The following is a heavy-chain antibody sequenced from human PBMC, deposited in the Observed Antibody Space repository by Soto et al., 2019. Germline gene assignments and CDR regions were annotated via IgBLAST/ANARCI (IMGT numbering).Heavy chain of an antibody. Sequence: SETLSLTCTVSGGSISSYYWSWIRQPPGKGLEWIGYIYYSGSTNYNPSLKSRVTISVDTSKNQFSLKLSSVTAADTAVYYCARDRITMVRGVFYGMDVWGQGPTVTVSS. CDR1: GGSISSYY. CDR3: ARDRITMVRGVFYGMDV. J-gene: IGHJ6*02. CDR2: IYYSGST. D-gene: IGHD3-10*01. V-gene: IGHV4-59*01.